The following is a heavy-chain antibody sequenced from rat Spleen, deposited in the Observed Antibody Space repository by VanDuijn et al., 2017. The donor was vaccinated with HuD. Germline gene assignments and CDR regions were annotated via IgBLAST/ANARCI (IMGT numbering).Heavy chain of an antibody. CDR2: ISPSGGTT. J-gene: IGHJ3*01. CDR3: TRAPYGYFDY. V-gene: IGHV5-25*01. Sequence: EVQLVESGGGLVQPGRSLTLSCAASGFTFSDYDMAWVRQAPTKGLEWVAAISPSGGTTYYPDSVKGRFTISRDSAKSTLYLQMNSLRPEDTATYYCTRAPYGYFDYWGQGTLVTVSS. CDR1: GFTFSDYD. D-gene: IGHD1-7*01.